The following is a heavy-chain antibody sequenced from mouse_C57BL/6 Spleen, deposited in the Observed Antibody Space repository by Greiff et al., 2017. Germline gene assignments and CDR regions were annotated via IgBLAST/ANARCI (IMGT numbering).Heavy chain of an antibody. J-gene: IGHJ4*01. CDR3: ARIYDGYYPDYAMDY. D-gene: IGHD2-3*01. Sequence: EVKLVESGGGLVKPGGSLKLSCAASGFTFSDYGMHWVRQAPGKGLEWVAYIRRSSSTIYYADTVKGRFTISRDNATNTLVLQMTSLRADETAMYYCARIYDGYYPDYAMDYWGQGTSVTVSS. CDR1: GFTFSDYG. CDR2: IRRSSSTI. V-gene: IGHV5-17*01.